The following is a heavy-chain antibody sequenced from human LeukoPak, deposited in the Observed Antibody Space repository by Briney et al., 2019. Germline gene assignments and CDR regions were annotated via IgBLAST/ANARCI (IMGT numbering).Heavy chain of an antibody. CDR2: ISAYNGKT. CDR3: MRDFRGINNWNDRLDY. D-gene: IGHD1-20*01. V-gene: IGHV1-18*01. J-gene: IGHJ4*02. Sequence: ASVNVSCKASGYSFVSYGINWVRQAPGQGLAWMGWISAYNGKTDVAQRLRGRVTMTTDTSTSTAYMELRGLRSDDTAVYYCMRDFRGINNWNDRLDYWGQGTLLTVS. CDR1: GYSFVSYG.